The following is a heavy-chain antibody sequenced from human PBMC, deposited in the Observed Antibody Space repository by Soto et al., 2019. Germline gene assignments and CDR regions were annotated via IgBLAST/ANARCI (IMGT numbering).Heavy chain of an antibody. J-gene: IGHJ4*02. D-gene: IGHD3-22*01. CDR2: IYHSGST. V-gene: IGHV4-30-2*01. CDR1: RGSISSGGYS. Sequence: SETRSLTCAVSRGSISSGGYSWCWIRQPPGKGLERIGYIYHSGSTYYNPSLKSRVTMSVDRSNNQFSLKLSSVTAAATAVYYCARGGGTLYYDSSGYLDYWGQGTLVTVSS. CDR3: ARGGGTLYYDSSGYLDY.